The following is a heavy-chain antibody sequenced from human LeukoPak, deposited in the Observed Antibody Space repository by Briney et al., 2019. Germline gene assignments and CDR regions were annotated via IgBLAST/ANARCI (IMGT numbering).Heavy chain of an antibody. D-gene: IGHD6-13*01. CDR3: AKNPLGIAASAPWFDP. Sequence: GGSLRLSCAASGFTFSSYAMSWVRQAPGKGLEWVSAISGSSGSTYYADSVKGRFTISRDNSKNTLYLQMNSLRAEDTAVYYCAKNPLGIAASAPWFDPWGQGTLVTVSS. CDR2: ISGSSGST. CDR1: GFTFSSYA. V-gene: IGHV3-23*01. J-gene: IGHJ5*02.